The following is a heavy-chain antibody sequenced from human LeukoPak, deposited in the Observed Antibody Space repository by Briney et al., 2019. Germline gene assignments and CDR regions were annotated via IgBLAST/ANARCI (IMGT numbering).Heavy chain of an antibody. J-gene: IGHJ4*02. CDR2: INPNSGGT. V-gene: IGHV1-2*02. D-gene: IGHD4-17*01. CDR1: GYTFTGYY. CDR3: AASPHDYGDYFDY. Sequence: GASVTVSCKASGYTFTGYYMHWVRQAPGQGLEWMGWINPNSGGTNYAQKFQGRVTMTRDTSISTAYMELSRLRSDDTAVYYCAASPHDYGDYFDYWGQGTLVTVSS.